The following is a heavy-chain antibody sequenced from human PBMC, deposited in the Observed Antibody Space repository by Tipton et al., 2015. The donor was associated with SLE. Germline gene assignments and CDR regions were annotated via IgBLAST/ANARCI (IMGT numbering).Heavy chain of an antibody. CDR1: GYSISSGYY. Sequence: TLSLTCVVSGYSISSGYYWGWIRQPPGKGLEWIGSIYHSGSTYYNPSLKSRVTISVDTSKNQFSLKLSSVTAADTAVYYCARVTRGPFDPWGQGTLVTVSS. V-gene: IGHV4-38-2*01. CDR3: ARVTRGPFDP. CDR2: IYHSGST. D-gene: IGHD3-10*01. J-gene: IGHJ5*02.